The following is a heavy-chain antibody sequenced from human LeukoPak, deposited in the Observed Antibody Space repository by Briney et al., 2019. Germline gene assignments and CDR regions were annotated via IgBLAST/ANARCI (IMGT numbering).Heavy chain of an antibody. CDR1: GGSFSGYY. CDR2: INHSGSI. CDR3: ARSRGRKVTPFDY. J-gene: IGHJ4*02. D-gene: IGHD3-10*01. Sequence: SETLSLTCAVYGGSFSGYYWSWIRQPPGKGLEWIGEINHSGSINYNPSLKSRVTISLDTSNNQFSLNLNSVTAADTAVYYCARSRGRKVTPFDYWGQGILVTVSS. V-gene: IGHV4-34*01.